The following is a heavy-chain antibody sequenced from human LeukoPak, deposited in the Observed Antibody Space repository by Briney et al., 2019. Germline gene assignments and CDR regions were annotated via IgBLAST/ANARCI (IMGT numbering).Heavy chain of an antibody. Sequence: PGGSLRLSCAASGFTFSSYGMSWVRQAPGKGLEWVSGINWNGGSTGYADSVKGRFTISRDNAKNSLYLQMNSLRAEDTALYYCARGDSSSWREGDAFDIWGQGTMVTVSS. CDR3: ARGDSSSWREGDAFDI. J-gene: IGHJ3*02. CDR1: GFTFSSYG. CDR2: INWNGGST. D-gene: IGHD6-13*01. V-gene: IGHV3-20*04.